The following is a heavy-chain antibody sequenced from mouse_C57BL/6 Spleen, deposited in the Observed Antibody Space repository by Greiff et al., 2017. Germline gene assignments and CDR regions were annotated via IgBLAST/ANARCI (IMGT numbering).Heavy chain of an antibody. CDR1: GFTFSDYG. CDR3: ARGDYDDAMDY. D-gene: IGHD2-4*01. Sequence: EVNVVESGGGLVKPGGSLKLSCAASGFTFSDYGMHWVRQAPEKGLEWVAYISSGSSTIYYADTVKGRFTISRDNAKNTLFLQMTSLRSEDTAMYYCARGDYDDAMDYGGQGTSVTVSS. V-gene: IGHV5-17*01. J-gene: IGHJ4*01. CDR2: ISSGSSTI.